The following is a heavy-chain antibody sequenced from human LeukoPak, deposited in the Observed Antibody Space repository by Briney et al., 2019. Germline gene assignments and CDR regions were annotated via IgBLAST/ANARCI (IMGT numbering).Heavy chain of an antibody. D-gene: IGHD5-24*01. CDR3: ARDGSRDGSNPLFYYFDS. CDR1: GFTFSSYG. J-gene: IGHJ4*02. Sequence: GGSLRLSCEASGFTFSSYGMHWVRQAPGKGLEWVAVIWFDGSNKDYADSVKGRFTISRDNSKDTLYLQMDSLSAEDTAVYYCARDGSRDGSNPLFYYFDSWGQGTLVTVSS. V-gene: IGHV3-33*01. CDR2: IWFDGSNK.